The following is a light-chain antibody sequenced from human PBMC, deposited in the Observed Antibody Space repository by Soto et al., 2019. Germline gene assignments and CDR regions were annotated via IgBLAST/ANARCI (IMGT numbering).Light chain of an antibody. CDR2: DVT. CDR3: RSKSSNTTLAV. J-gene: IGLJ3*02. CDR1: RDDVGGYKY. Sequence: QSVLTQPASVSGSPGQSITISCTGTRDDVGGYKYVSWYQQHPGKAPKLMIYDVTNRPSGISNRFSGSKSGNTASLTISGLQAEDEADYYCRSKSSNTTLAVFGGGTKVTVL. V-gene: IGLV2-14*03.